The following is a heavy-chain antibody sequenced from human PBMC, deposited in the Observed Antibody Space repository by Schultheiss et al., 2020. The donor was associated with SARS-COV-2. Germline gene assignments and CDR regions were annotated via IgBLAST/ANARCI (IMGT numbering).Heavy chain of an antibody. CDR3: ARGGAYCTNGVCSYYYYYGMDV. D-gene: IGHD2-8*01. V-gene: IGHV4-38-2*01. Sequence: GSLRLSCAASGFTFSSYGMHWVRQAPGKGLEWIGSIYYSGSTYYNPSLKSRVTISVDTSKNQFSLKLSSVTAADTAVYYCARGGAYCTNGVCSYYYYYGMDVWGQGTTVTVSS. CDR2: IYYSGST. J-gene: IGHJ6*02. CDR1: GFTFSSYG.